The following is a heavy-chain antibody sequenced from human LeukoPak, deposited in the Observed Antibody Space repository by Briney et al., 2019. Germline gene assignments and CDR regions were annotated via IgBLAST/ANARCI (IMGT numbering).Heavy chain of an antibody. J-gene: IGHJ5*02. CDR2: IKEDGSDK. CDR1: GFTFSRSW. D-gene: IGHD3-3*02. Sequence: PGGSLRLSCTASGFTFSRSWMHWVRQAPGKGLEWVADIKEDGSDKYYGDSVKGRFTISRDNAKNSVYLQMNSLSPEDTAIYFCATLAFDPWGRGTLVTVSS. CDR3: ATLAFDP. V-gene: IGHV3-7*01.